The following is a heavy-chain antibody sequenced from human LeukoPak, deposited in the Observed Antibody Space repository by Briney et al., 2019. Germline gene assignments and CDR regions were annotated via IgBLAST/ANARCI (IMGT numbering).Heavy chain of an antibody. CDR3: ARTTVADAPFDY. J-gene: IGHJ4*02. CDR2: INPSGGST. V-gene: IGHV1-46*01. CDR1: GYTFTSYY. D-gene: IGHD4-23*01. Sequence: ASVKVSCKASGYTFTSYYMHWVRQAPGQGLEWMGIINPSGGSTSYAQKFQGRVTMTRDTSTSTVYMELSSLRSEDTAVYYCARTTVADAPFDYWGQGTLVTASP.